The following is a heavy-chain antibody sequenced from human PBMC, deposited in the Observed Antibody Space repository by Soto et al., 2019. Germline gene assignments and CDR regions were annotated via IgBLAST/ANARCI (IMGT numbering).Heavy chain of an antibody. J-gene: IGHJ5*02. CDR1: GYTFTSYG. D-gene: IGHD6-13*01. CDR2: ISAYNGNT. Sequence: ASVKVSCKASGYTFTSYGISWVRQAPGQGLEWMGWISAYNGNTNYAQKLQGRVTMTTDTSTSTAYMELRSLRSDDTAVYYCARHPSQYSSSLNWFDPWGQGTLVTVSS. V-gene: IGHV1-18*01. CDR3: ARHPSQYSSSLNWFDP.